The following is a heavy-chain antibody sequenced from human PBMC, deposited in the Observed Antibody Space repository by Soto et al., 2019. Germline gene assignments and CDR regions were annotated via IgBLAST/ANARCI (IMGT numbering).Heavy chain of an antibody. CDR1: GFTLDTYW. J-gene: IGHJ6*02. Sequence: PGRSVRGYCAASGFTLDTYWMSWVRQAPGKGPEWLSGINSDGTISSYADSVKGRFTISRDNARNTLSLQMNSLRADDTAVYYCARLSGDHSAFFSYGMDAWGQGTTVTVSS. V-gene: IGHV3-74*01. CDR2: INSDGTIS. D-gene: IGHD2-21*01. CDR3: ARLSGDHSAFFSYGMDA.